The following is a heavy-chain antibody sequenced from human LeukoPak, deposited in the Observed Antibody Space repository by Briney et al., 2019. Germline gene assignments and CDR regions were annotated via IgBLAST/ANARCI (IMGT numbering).Heavy chain of an antibody. CDR1: GYTLTELS. CDR2: FDPEDGET. D-gene: IGHD2-2*02. J-gene: IGHJ4*02. Sequence: ASVKVSCKVSGYTLTELSMHWVRQAPGKGLEWMGGFDPEDGETIYAQKFQGRVTMTEDTSTDTAYMELSSLRSEDTAVYYCAKTLGCSSTSCYTGDYWGQGTLVTVSS. V-gene: IGHV1-24*01. CDR3: AKTLGCSSTSCYTGDY.